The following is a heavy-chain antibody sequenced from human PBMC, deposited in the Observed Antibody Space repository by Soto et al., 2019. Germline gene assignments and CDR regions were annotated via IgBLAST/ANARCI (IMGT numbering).Heavy chain of an antibody. CDR3: ARGRLRKEFDY. D-gene: IGHD3-16*01. J-gene: IGHJ4*02. CDR1: GGSISSYY. CDR2: IYYSGST. V-gene: IGHV4-59*12. Sequence: SETLSLTCTVSGGSISSYYWSWIRQPPGKGLEWIGYIYYSGSTNYNPSLKSRVTISVDTSKNQFSLKLSSVTAADTAVYYCARGRLRKEFDYWGQGTLVTVSS.